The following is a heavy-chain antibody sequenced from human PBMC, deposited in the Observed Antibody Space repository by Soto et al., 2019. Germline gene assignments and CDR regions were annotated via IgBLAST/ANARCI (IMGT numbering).Heavy chain of an antibody. D-gene: IGHD3-10*01. J-gene: IGHJ4*02. CDR3: ARVPRKSYYVDY. V-gene: IGHV1-8*01. CDR1: GYTFTSYD. CDR2: MNPNSGNT. Sequence: GASVKVSCKASGYTFTSYDINWVRQATGQGLEWMGWMNPNSGNTGYAQKFQGRVTMTRNTSISTAYMELSSLRAEDTAVYYCARVPRKSYYVDYWGQGTLVTVSS.